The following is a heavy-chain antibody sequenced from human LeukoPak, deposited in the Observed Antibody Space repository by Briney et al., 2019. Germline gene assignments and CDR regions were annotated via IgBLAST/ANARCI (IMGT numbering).Heavy chain of an antibody. D-gene: IGHD5-18*01. CDR2: IYYSGSV. V-gene: IGHV4-30-4*01. Sequence: ASETLSLTCTVSGGSISSGDSYWNGIRQPPGKGLEWIGYIYYSGSVYYNPSLKSRVTISVDTSKNQSSLKLSSVTAADTAVYYCARDHSFGYGPSDYWGQGTLVTVSS. J-gene: IGHJ4*02. CDR1: GGSISSGDSY. CDR3: ARDHSFGYGPSDY.